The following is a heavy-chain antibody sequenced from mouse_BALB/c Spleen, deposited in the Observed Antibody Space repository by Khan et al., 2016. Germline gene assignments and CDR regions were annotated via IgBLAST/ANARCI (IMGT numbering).Heavy chain of an antibody. D-gene: IGHD1-1*01. CDR2: IDPANGNT. V-gene: IGHV14-3*02. CDR3: VRALYYYGSSYYAMDY. J-gene: IGHJ4*01. CDR1: GFNIKDTY. Sequence: VQLQQSGAESVKPGASVKLSCTATGFNIKDTYMYWVKQRPEQGLEWIGRIDPANGNTKYVPKFQGKATITADTSSNTAYLQLSSLTSEDTAVYYCVRALYYYGSSYYAMDYWGQGTSVTVSS.